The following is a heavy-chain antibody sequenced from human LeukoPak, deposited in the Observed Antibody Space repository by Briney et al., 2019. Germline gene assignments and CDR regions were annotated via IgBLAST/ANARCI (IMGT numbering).Heavy chain of an antibody. J-gene: IGHJ6*02. CDR1: GGSISSGGYY. CDR3: ARQSSDILTGYYRGPYYYYGMDV. CDR2: IYYSGST. Sequence: SQTLSLTCTVSGGSISSGGYYWSWIRQHPGKGLEWIGYIYYSGSTYYNPSLKSRVTISVDTSKNQFSLKLSSVTAADTAVYYCARQSSDILTGYYRGPYYYYGMDVWGQGTTVTVSS. D-gene: IGHD3-9*01. V-gene: IGHV4-31*03.